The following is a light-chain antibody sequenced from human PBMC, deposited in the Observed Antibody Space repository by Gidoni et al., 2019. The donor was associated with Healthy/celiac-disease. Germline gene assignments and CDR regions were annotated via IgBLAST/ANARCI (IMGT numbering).Light chain of an antibody. V-gene: IGKV4-1*01. J-gene: IGKJ3*01. CDR3: QQYYSTPLFT. CDR1: QSVLYSSNTKNY. CDR2: WAS. Sequence: DLVMTQSPDSQAGSLGERATIHCKSSQSVLYSSNTKNYLAWYQQKPGQPPTLLIYWASTRESGVPDRFSGSGSWTDFTLTIISLQAEDEAVYYCQQYYSTPLFTFXPXTKVDIK.